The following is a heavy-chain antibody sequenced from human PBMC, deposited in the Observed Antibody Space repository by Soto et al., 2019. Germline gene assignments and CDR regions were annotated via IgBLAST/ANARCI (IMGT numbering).Heavy chain of an antibody. CDR3: ARHYGGKFLSWYFYL. J-gene: IGHJ2*01. D-gene: IGHD4-17*01. V-gene: IGHV1-69*12. CDR1: GGTFSSYA. Sequence: QVQLVQSGADVKKPGSSVKVSCKASGGTFSSYAIIWVRQAPGKGLAGMGAIIPIFGTANYAQKFKGRVTLTADESTSAVYMELSSLRSEDTAVYFCARHYGGKFLSWYFYLWGRGTLVNVFS. CDR2: IIPIFGTA.